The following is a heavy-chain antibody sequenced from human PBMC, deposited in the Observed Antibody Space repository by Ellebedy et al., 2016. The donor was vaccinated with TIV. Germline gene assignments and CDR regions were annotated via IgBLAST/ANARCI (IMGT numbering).Heavy chain of an antibody. Sequence: GESLKISCAASGFTFTQYWLHWVRPAPGKGPVWVSRINSDGSSTPYADSVKGRFTISRDNAKNTLYLQMNSLRAEDTAVYYCARAGSSGWEAYFDLWGRGTLVTVSS. CDR3: ARAGSSGWEAYFDL. CDR2: INSDGSST. J-gene: IGHJ2*01. V-gene: IGHV3-74*01. CDR1: GFTFTQYW. D-gene: IGHD6-19*01.